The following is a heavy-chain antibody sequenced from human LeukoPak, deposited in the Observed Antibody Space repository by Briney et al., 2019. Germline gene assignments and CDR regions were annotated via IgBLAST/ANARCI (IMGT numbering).Heavy chain of an antibody. D-gene: IGHD2-15*01. J-gene: IGHJ4*02. Sequence: KTSETLSLTCTVSGGSISSSSYYWGWIRQPPGKGLEWIGSIYYSGSTFYNPSLKSRVTISVDTSKNQFSLKLSSVTAADTAVYYCARRGAPDCSGGSCYKVDYWGQGTLVTVSS. CDR1: GGSISSSSYY. V-gene: IGHV4-39*01. CDR2: IYYSGST. CDR3: ARRGAPDCSGGSCYKVDY.